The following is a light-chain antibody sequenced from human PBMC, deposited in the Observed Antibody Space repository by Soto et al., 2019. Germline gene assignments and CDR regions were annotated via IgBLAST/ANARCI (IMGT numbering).Light chain of an antibody. V-gene: IGLV2-14*01. CDR1: SSDVGGYNY. J-gene: IGLJ2*01. CDR3: SSYTSSSTLV. Sequence: QSALTQPASVSGSPGQSITISCTGTSSDVGGYNYVSWYQHHPGKAPKLMIYEVSNRPSGVPNRFSGSKSGNTASLTISGLQAEDEADYYCSSYTSSSTLVFGGGTQLTVL. CDR2: EVS.